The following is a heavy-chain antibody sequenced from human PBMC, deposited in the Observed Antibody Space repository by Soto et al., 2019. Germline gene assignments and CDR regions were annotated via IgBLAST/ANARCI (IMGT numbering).Heavy chain of an antibody. D-gene: IGHD2-21*02. CDR1: GGTFSNSG. CDR2: IIPIFDTT. J-gene: IGHJ4*02. Sequence: SVKVSCKASGGTFSNSGIGCVRQSPLQGLEWMGGIIPIFDTTNYAQKLQGRITIIADESTNTVYMELSNLRSADTGVYYCARAPILVSVTLHENYFDSWGQGTLVTVSS. CDR3: ARAPILVSVTLHENYFDS. V-gene: IGHV1-69*13.